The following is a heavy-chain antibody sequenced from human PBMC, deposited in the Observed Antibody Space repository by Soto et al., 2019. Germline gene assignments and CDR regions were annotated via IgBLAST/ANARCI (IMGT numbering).Heavy chain of an antibody. CDR1: GYTFTSYG. D-gene: IGHD5-12*01. J-gene: IGHJ6*02. V-gene: IGHV1-18*01. Sequence: GASVKVSCKASGYTFTSYGISWVRQAPGQGLEWMGWISAYNGNTNYAQKLQGRVTMTTDTSTSTAYMELRSLRSDDTAVYYCARDTSYGGYAPYYYYGMDVWGQGTTVTVSS. CDR2: ISAYNGNT. CDR3: ARDTSYGGYAPYYYYGMDV.